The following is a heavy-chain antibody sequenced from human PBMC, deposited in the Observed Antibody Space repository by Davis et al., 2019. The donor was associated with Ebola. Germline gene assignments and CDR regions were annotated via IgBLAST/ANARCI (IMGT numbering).Heavy chain of an antibody. V-gene: IGHV4-34*01. CDR2: INHSGST. CDR3: ARQSIAARYYGMDV. CDR1: GGSISSYY. J-gene: IGHJ6*02. D-gene: IGHD6-6*01. Sequence: MPGGSLRLSCTVSGGSISSYYWSWIRQPPGKGLEWIGEINHSGSTNYNPSLKSRVTISVDTSKNQFSLKLSSVTAADTAVYYCARQSIAARYYGMDVWGQGTTVTVSS.